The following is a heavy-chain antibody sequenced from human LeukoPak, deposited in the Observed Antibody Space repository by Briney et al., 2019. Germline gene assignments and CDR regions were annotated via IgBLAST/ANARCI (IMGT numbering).Heavy chain of an antibody. CDR1: GFXFRTYS. CDR2: ISSSSNYI. Sequence: GGSLRLSCAASGFXFRTYSMNWVRQAPGKGLEWVSSISSSSNYIYYADSVKGRFTISRDDAKNSLYLQMNSLRAEDTAVYYCASSPSYCSSSSCYLPWYFDLWGRGTLVSVSS. J-gene: IGHJ2*01. V-gene: IGHV3-21*01. CDR3: ASSPSYCSSSSCYLPWYFDL. D-gene: IGHD2-2*01.